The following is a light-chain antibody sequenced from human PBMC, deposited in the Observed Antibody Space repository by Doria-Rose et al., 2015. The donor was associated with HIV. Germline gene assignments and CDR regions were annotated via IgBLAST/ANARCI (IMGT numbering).Light chain of an antibody. Sequence: TQSPLSLPVTPGQPASISCRSSQSLLHTIGYNYLDWYLQKPGQSPQFLIYLGSNRASGVPDRFSGSGSGTDFTLKISRVEAEDVGVYYCMQALQTPYTFGQGTKLEIK. CDR2: LGS. J-gene: IGKJ2*01. CDR1: QSLLHTIGYNY. CDR3: MQALQTPYT. V-gene: IGKV2-28*01.